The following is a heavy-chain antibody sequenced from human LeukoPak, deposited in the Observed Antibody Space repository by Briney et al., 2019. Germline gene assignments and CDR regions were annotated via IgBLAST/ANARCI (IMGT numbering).Heavy chain of an antibody. J-gene: IGHJ5*02. CDR2: IYYSGST. CDR1: GGSISSYY. V-gene: IGHV4-59*08. Sequence: SETLSLTCTVSGGSISSYYWSWIRQPPGKGLEWIGYIYYSGSTNYNPSLKSRVTMSVDTSKNQFSLKLSSVTAADTAVYYCARRFLRYTDWFDPWGQGTLVTVSS. CDR3: ARRFLRYTDWFDP. D-gene: IGHD1-1*01.